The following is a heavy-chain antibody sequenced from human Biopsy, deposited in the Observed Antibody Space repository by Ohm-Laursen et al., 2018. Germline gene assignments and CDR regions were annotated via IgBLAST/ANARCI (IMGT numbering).Heavy chain of an antibody. CDR2: IFYSANT. D-gene: IGHD5-12*01. V-gene: IGHV4-31*11. CDR1: GVSINGGRYY. CDR3: ARLGSGDYFPTFFDF. Sequence: TLSLTWAVSGVSINGGRYYWNWIRHHPGKGLEWIGNIFYSANTYYNPSLKSRVTISVDTSKNQFSLKLSSLTAADTAVYYCARLGSGDYFPTFFDFWGQGALVTVSS. J-gene: IGHJ4*02.